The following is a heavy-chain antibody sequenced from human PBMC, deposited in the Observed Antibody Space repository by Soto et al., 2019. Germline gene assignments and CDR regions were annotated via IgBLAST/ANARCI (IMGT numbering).Heavy chain of an antibody. V-gene: IGHV4-39*01. CDR1: GGSVTNSIYY. CDR3: VSQRTTVPTQAYFDY. CDR2: VYYRGRS. Sequence: SETLSRTCTVSGGSVTNSIYYWVWIRQSPGKGLEWIGSVYYRGRSYSKSSVKSRVTISVDTSKNLFSLSLNSVTASDTAVYFCVSQRTTVPTQAYFDYWGPGALVTVSS. D-gene: IGHD4-17*01. J-gene: IGHJ4*02.